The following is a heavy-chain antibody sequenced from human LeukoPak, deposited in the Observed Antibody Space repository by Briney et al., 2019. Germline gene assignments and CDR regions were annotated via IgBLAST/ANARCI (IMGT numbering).Heavy chain of an antibody. J-gene: IGHJ4*02. CDR2: IYTSGST. V-gene: IGHV4-61*02. CDR3: ARVPNFGGVIYYFDH. CDR1: GGSISSGSYY. D-gene: IGHD3-16*01. Sequence: SQTLSLTCTVSGGSISSGSYYWSWIRQPAGKGLEWIGRIYTSGSTNYNPSLKSRVTISVDTSKNQFSLKLSSVTAADTAVYYCARVPNFGGVIYYFDHWGQGTLVTVSS.